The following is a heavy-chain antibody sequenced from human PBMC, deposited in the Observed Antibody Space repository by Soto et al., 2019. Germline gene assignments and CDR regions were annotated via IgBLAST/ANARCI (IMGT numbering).Heavy chain of an antibody. Sequence: SETLSLTCTVSGGSISSYYWSWIRQPPGKGLEWIGYIYYSGSTNYNPSLKSRVTISVDTSKNQFSLKLSSVTAADTAVYYCARGGRYGDYTFDYWGQGTLVTVSS. V-gene: IGHV4-59*01. J-gene: IGHJ4*02. CDR3: ARGGRYGDYTFDY. CDR1: GGSISSYY. CDR2: IYYSGST. D-gene: IGHD4-17*01.